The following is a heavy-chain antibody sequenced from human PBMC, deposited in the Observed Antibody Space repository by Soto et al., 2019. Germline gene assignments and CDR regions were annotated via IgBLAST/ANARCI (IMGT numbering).Heavy chain of an antibody. D-gene: IGHD1-26*01. V-gene: IGHV3-30-3*01. Sequence: QVQLVESGGGVVQPGRSLRLSCAASGFTFSSYAMHWVRQAPGKGLEWVAVISFDGNNKYYADSVKGRFTISRDNSKNTLYLPMNSLRAEDTAVYYCARERVGAIVGAGDYWGQGTLVTVSA. CDR2: ISFDGNNK. CDR3: ARERVGAIVGAGDY. CDR1: GFTFSSYA. J-gene: IGHJ4*02.